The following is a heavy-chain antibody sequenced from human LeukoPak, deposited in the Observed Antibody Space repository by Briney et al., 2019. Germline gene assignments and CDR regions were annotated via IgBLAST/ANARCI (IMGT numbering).Heavy chain of an antibody. CDR1: GFTFSSYA. CDR2: ISSNGGST. J-gene: IGHJ5*02. D-gene: IGHD3-3*01. Sequence: GGSLRLSCSASGFTFSSYAMHWVRQAPGKGLEYVSAISSNGGSTYYADSVKGRFTISRDNSKNTLYLQMSSLRAEDTAVYYCVKESRTYYDFWSGYSSARNWFVPWGQGTLVTVSS. V-gene: IGHV3-64D*06. CDR3: VKESRTYYDFWSGYSSARNWFVP.